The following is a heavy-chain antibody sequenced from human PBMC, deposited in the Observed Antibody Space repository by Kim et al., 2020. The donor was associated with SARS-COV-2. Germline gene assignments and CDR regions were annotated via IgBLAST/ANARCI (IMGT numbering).Heavy chain of an antibody. CDR2: DKT. Sequence: DKTYYGESVKGRLTSSRDNSKNTLYLQMSSLRVEDTAVYYCATNLAAAGVVWGQGTLVTVSS. V-gene: IGHV3-66*01. D-gene: IGHD6-13*01. J-gene: IGHJ4*02. CDR3: ATNLAAAGVV.